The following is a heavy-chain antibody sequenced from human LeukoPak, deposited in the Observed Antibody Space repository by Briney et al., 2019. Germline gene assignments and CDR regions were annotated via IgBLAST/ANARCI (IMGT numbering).Heavy chain of an antibody. J-gene: IGHJ4*02. D-gene: IGHD3-22*01. CDR2: IYPGDSDT. CDR1: GYSFTSYC. Sequence: GESLKISCNASGYSFTSYCIAWVRQMPRKGLEWMGIIYPGDSDTRYSPSFQGQVTISADRSISTAYLQRSSLKASDTAMYYCARQKPNSSGYYVDYWGQGTRVIVSA. V-gene: IGHV5-51*01. CDR3: ARQKPNSSGYYVDY.